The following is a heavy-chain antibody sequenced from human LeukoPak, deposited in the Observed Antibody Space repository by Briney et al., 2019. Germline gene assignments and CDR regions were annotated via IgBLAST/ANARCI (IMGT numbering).Heavy chain of an antibody. CDR3: ARGYSYGSFDY. CDR2: IYHSGST. CDR1: GYSISSGYY. J-gene: IGHJ4*02. Sequence: SETLSLTCTVSGYSISSGYYWGWIRQPPGEGLEWFGSIYHSGSTYYNPSLKSRVTISVDTSKNQFSLKLSSVTAADTAVYYCARGYSYGSFDYWGQGTLVTVSS. V-gene: IGHV4-38-2*02. D-gene: IGHD5-18*01.